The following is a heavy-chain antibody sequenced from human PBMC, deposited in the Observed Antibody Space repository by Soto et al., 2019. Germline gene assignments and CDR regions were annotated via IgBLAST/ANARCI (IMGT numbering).Heavy chain of an antibody. CDR2: IIPIFGTA. V-gene: IGHV1-69*13. D-gene: IGHD3-22*01. J-gene: IGHJ4*02. CDR3: SRAKRTLYYYDSRAYFDY. CDR1: GGTFSSYA. Sequence: ASVKVSCKASGGTFSSYAISWVRQAPGQGLEWMGGIIPIFGTANYAQKFHGRVTITADGSTSTADMGLSSLRSEDTAVYYCSRAKRTLYYYDSRAYFDYWGQGTLVTVSS.